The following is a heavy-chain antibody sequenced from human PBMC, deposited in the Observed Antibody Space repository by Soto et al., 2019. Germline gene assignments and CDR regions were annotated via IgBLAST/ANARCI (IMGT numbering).Heavy chain of an antibody. CDR1: GYKFIDYW. Sequence: GESLKISCKGSGYKFIDYWIGWVRQVPGKGLEWMGGIYPGDFDRKYSPSFQGQVTISADKSISTAYLQWSSLKASDTAMYYCARPRGYSGYDLFDYWGQGTLVTVSS. J-gene: IGHJ4*02. D-gene: IGHD5-12*01. CDR3: ARPRGYSGYDLFDY. CDR2: IYPGDFDR. V-gene: IGHV5-51*01.